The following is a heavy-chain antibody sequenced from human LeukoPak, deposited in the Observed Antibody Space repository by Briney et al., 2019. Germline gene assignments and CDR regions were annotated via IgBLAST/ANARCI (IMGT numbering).Heavy chain of an antibody. CDR1: GFTFSSYA. J-gene: IGHJ6*03. Sequence: PGGSLRLSCAASGFTFSSYAMSWVRQAPGKGLEWVSAISGSGGSTYYADSVKGRFTISRDNSKNTLYLQMNSLRAEDTAVYYCAKVIYDILTGYPPSGYYMDVWGKGTTVTVSS. CDR2: ISGSGGST. D-gene: IGHD3-9*01. V-gene: IGHV3-23*01. CDR3: AKVIYDILTGYPPSGYYMDV.